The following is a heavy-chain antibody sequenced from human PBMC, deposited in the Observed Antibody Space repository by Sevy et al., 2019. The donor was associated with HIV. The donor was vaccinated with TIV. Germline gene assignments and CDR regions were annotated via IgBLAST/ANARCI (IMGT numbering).Heavy chain of an antibody. CDR2: LIGGGSRT. V-gene: IGHV3-23*01. Sequence: GESLKISCAASGFPFSNYAMSWVRQAPGKGLEWVSTLIGGGSRTYYADSVTGRFIISRDNSRNTLYLQMNSLRAEDRAIYYCAKRRVQSGLSGGGANYGMDVCGRGTTVTVSS. CDR3: AKRRVQSGLSGGGANYGMDV. J-gene: IGHJ6*02. D-gene: IGHD2-8*02. CDR1: GFPFSNYA.